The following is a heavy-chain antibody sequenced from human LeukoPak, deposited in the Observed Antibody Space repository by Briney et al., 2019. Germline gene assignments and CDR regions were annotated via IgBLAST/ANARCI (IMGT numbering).Heavy chain of an antibody. CDR2: IYYSGST. J-gene: IGHJ4*02. V-gene: IGHV4-59*01. CDR3: ARGEGSYYITMVRGVSDY. D-gene: IGHD3-10*01. Sequence: PSETLSLTCTVSGGSINDYYWNWIRQPPGKGLEWIGYIYYSGSTNYNPSLKSRATISVDTPKNQFFLKLDSVTAADTAVYYCARGEGSYYITMVRGVSDYWGQGTLVTVSS. CDR1: GGSINDYY.